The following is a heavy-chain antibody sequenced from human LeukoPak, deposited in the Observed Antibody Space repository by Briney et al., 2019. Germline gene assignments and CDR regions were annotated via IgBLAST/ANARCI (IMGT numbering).Heavy chain of an antibody. CDR3: AREGAKETSFDP. V-gene: IGHV3-15*01. D-gene: IGHD1-26*01. CDR2: LKSRVDGGAA. Sequence: PGGSLRLSCEASGFSFTNAWMNWVRLAPGKGLEWVGRLKSRVDGGAADYAAPVKGRFTISRDDSKDTLYLQMNSLRAEDTAVYYCAREGAKETSFDPWGQGTLVTVSS. J-gene: IGHJ5*02. CDR1: GFSFTNAW.